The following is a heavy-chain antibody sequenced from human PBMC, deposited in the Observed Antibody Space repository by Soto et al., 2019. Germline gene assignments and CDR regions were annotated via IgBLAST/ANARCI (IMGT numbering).Heavy chain of an antibody. D-gene: IGHD5-12*01. Sequence: PGESLKISCKGSGYSFTSYWISWVRQMPGKGLEWMGRIDPSDSYANYSPSFQGHVTISADKSISTAYLQWSSLKASDTAMYYCASPTKRGYSGYDLDYWCQGTLVTVSS. CDR1: GYSFTSYW. V-gene: IGHV5-10-1*01. J-gene: IGHJ4*02. CDR2: IDPSDSYA. CDR3: ASPTKRGYSGYDLDY.